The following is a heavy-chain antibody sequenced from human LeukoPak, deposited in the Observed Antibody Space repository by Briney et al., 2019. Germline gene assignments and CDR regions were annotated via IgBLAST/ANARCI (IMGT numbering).Heavy chain of an antibody. CDR1: GFTFSSCD. D-gene: IGHD2-21*02. J-gene: IGHJ3*02. Sequence: PGGSLRLSCAASGFTFSSCDMSWVRQAPGRGLEWVSSISGSGGRTYYADSVKGRFTISRDNSKDTLYLQMNSLRAEDTAVYYCARDRPVVVTAIVESDAFDIWGQGTMVTVSS. V-gene: IGHV3-23*01. CDR2: ISGSGGRT. CDR3: ARDRPVVVTAIVESDAFDI.